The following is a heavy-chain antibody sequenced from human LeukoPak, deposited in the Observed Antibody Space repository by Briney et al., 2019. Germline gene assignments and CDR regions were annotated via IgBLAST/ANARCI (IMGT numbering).Heavy chain of an antibody. CDR3: ARGDVTTVRRGWFDP. CDR2: INPNSGGT. D-gene: IGHD4-4*01. J-gene: IGHJ5*02. V-gene: IGHV1-2*02. CDR1: GYTFTGYY. Sequence: ASVKVSCKASGYTFTGYYMHWVRQAPGQGLAWMGWINPNSGGTNYAQKFQGRVTMTRDTSISTAYMELSRLRSDDTAVYYCARGDVTTVRRGWFDPWGQGTLVTVSS.